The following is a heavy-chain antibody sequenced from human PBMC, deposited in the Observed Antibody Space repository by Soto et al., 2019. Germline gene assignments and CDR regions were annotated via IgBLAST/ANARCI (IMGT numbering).Heavy chain of an antibody. Sequence: SETLSLTCTVSGGSISSGGYYWSWIRQHPGKGLEWIGYIYYSGSTYYNPSLKSRVTISVDTSKNQFSLKLSSVTAADTAVYYCAREGGDYYDSSGYYTDYWGQGTLVTVSS. CDR2: IYYSGST. J-gene: IGHJ4*02. V-gene: IGHV4-31*03. D-gene: IGHD3-22*01. CDR3: AREGGDYYDSSGYYTDY. CDR1: GGSISSGGYY.